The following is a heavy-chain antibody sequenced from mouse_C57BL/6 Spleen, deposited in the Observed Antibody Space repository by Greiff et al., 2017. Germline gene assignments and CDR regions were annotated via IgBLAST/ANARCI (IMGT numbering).Heavy chain of an antibody. CDR1: GYTFTSYW. V-gene: IGHV1-69*01. J-gene: IGHJ4*01. Sequence: QVQLQQPGAELVMPGASVKLSCKASGYTFTSYWIHWVKQRPGQGLEWIGEIDPSDSYTNYNQKFKGKSTLTVDKSSSTAYMQLSSLTSEDSAVYYCAREKAMDYWGQGTSVTVSS. CDR3: AREKAMDY. CDR2: IDPSDSYT.